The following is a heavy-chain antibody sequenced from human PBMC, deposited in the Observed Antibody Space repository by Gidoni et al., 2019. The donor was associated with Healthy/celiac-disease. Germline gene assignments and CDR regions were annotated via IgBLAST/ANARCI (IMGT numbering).Heavy chain of an antibody. D-gene: IGHD2-21*01. Sequence: QVQLQESGPGLVKPSGTLSRTCAVSGGSRSSSNWWSWVRQPPGKGLEWIGEIYHCGSTNYNPSLKSRVTISVDKSKNQCSLKLSSVTAADTAVYYCAREHRLAYSGAIDIWGQGTMVTVSS. CDR3: AREHRLAYSGAIDI. J-gene: IGHJ3*02. V-gene: IGHV4-4*02. CDR2: IYHCGST. CDR1: GGSRSSSNW.